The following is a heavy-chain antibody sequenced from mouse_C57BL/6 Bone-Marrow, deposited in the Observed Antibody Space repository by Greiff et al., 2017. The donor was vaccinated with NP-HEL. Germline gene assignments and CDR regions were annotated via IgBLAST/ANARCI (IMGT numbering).Heavy chain of an antibody. J-gene: IGHJ3*01. D-gene: IGHD3-2*02. CDR3: AREDSSGSWFAY. V-gene: IGHV1-81*01. Sequence: VQLQESGAGLARPGASVKLSCKASGYTFTSYGISWVKQRTGQGLEWIGEIYPRSGNTYYNEKFKGKATLTADKSSSTAYMELRSLTSEDSAVYFCAREDSSGSWFAYWGQGTLVTVSA. CDR2: IYPRSGNT. CDR1: GYTFTSYG.